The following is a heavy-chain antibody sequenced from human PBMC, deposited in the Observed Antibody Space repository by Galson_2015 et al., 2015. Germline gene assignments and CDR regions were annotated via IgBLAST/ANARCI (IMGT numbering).Heavy chain of an antibody. V-gene: IGHV3-23*01. J-gene: IGHJ4*02. D-gene: IGHD5-24*01. CDR1: GFTFSSAA. Sequence: SLRLSCAASGFTFSSAAMTWVRQVPGKGLEWVSVVSASGTNTYCADSVKGRFTISRDNAKNTLYLQMNSLRAEDTAVYYCAKDLQMSRWGQGTVVTVSS. CDR2: VSASGTNT. CDR3: AKDLQMSR.